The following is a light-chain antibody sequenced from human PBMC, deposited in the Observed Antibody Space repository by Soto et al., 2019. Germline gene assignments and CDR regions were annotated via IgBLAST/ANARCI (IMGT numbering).Light chain of an antibody. Sequence: EMVMTQSPATLSVSPGQSATLTCRASQSIRDALAWYQQRPGQAPRLLVYRASIRANGVPARFRGGGSGTDFTLTISSLEPEDSAVYYCQQRSVWPITFGQGTRLEIK. CDR1: QSIRDA. CDR2: RAS. V-gene: IGKV3-11*01. CDR3: QQRSVWPIT. J-gene: IGKJ5*01.